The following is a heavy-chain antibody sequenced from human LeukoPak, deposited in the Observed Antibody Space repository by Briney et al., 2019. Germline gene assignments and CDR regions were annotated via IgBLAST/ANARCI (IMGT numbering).Heavy chain of an antibody. CDR3: ARVVVVRPLGNYYYYMDV. CDR1: GGTFSSYA. Sequence: SVKVSCKASGGTFSSYAISWVRQAPGQGLEWMGGIIPIFGTANYAQKFQGRVTITTDESTSTVYMELSSLRFEDTAVYYCARVVVVRPLGNYYYYMDVWGKGTTVTVSS. D-gene: IGHD2-2*01. J-gene: IGHJ6*03. V-gene: IGHV1-69*05. CDR2: IIPIFGTA.